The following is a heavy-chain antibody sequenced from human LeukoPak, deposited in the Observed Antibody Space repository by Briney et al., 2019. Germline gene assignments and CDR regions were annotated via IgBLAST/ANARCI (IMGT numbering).Heavy chain of an antibody. CDR1: GGTFSSYA. CDR2: IIPIFGTA. Sequence: SVKVSCKASGGTFSSYAISWVRQAPGQGLEWMGGIIPIFGTANYAQKFQGRVTITADESPSKAYMELSSLRSEDTAVYYCASGSRGYYYLDAFDIWGQGTMVTVSS. D-gene: IGHD3-22*01. V-gene: IGHV1-69*01. CDR3: ASGSRGYYYLDAFDI. J-gene: IGHJ3*02.